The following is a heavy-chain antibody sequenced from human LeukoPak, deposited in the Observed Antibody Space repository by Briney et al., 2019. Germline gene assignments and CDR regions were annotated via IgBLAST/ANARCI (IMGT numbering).Heavy chain of an antibody. J-gene: IGHJ4*02. CDR3: ANLIFAVITRFDY. CDR2: ISGSGGST. V-gene: IGHV3-23*01. D-gene: IGHD3/OR15-3a*01. Sequence: PGGSLRLSCAASGFTFDDYAMHWVRQAPGKGLEWISAISGSGGSTYYAASVKGRFTISRDNSKNTLSLQMNSLRAEDTAVYYCANLIFAVITRFDYWGQGTLLTVSS. CDR1: GFTFDDYA.